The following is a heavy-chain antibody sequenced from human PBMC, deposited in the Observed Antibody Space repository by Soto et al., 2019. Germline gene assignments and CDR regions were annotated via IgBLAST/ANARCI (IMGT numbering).Heavy chain of an antibody. Sequence: GGSLRLSCAASGFTFSSYWMSWVRQAPGKGLEWVANIKQDGSEKYYVDSVKGRFTISRDNAKNSLYLQMNSLRAEDTAVYYCARENDFWSGYYYYYYYYGMDVWGQGTTVTVSS. CDR1: GFTFSSYW. V-gene: IGHV3-7*01. J-gene: IGHJ6*02. CDR2: IKQDGSEK. CDR3: ARENDFWSGYYYYYYYYGMDV. D-gene: IGHD3-3*01.